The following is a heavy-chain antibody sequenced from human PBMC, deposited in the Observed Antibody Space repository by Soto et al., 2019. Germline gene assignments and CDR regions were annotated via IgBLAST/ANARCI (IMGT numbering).Heavy chain of an antibody. CDR3: AKDLQGRAPGFDP. Sequence: ASVKVSCKASGGTFSSYAISWVRQAPGQGLEWMGGIIPIFGIANYAQKFQGRVTITADESTSTAYMELSSLRSEDTAVYYCAKDLQGRAPGFDPWGQGTLVTVSS. CDR1: GGTFSSYA. CDR2: IIPIFGIA. J-gene: IGHJ5*02. V-gene: IGHV1-69*13. D-gene: IGHD4-4*01.